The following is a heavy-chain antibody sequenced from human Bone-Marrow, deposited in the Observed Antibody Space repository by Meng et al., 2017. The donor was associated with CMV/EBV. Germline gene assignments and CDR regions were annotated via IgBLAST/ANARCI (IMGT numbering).Heavy chain of an antibody. Sequence: GESLKISCAASGFTFSSYSMNWVCQAPGKGLEWVSYISSSSSTIYYADSVKGRFTISRDNAKNSLYLQMNSLRAEDTAVYYCARDSAELRFLEWLSLYLDYWGQGTLVTVSS. J-gene: IGHJ4*02. CDR2: ISSSSSTI. CDR3: ARDSAELRFLEWLSLYLDY. CDR1: GFTFSSYS. V-gene: IGHV3-48*04. D-gene: IGHD3-3*01.